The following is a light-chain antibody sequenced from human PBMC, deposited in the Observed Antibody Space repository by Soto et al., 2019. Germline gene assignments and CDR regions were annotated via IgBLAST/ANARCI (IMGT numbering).Light chain of an antibody. V-gene: IGKV1-5*01. CDR3: QQRSNSIT. J-gene: IGKJ5*01. CDR2: AAS. Sequence: DIQMTQSPSTLSASLGDRGTITCRASQSISSWLAWYQQKPRKAPKLLIYAASTLQSGVPSSFSGSGSGTEFTLTISSPEPEDFAVYYCQQRSNSITFGQGTRLEI. CDR1: QSISSW.